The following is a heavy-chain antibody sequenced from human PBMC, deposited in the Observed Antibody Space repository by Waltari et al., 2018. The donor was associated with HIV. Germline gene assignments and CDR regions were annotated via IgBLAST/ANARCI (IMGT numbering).Heavy chain of an antibody. CDR2: VYTSGST. J-gene: IGHJ2*01. D-gene: IGHD3-10*01. V-gene: IGHV4-61*02. Sequence: QVQLQESGPGLVKPSQTLSLTCTVSRGSITSGNYSWRWIRQPAGKGREWIGRVYTSGSTNYNPSLKNRVTISIDTSRNQFSLRLSSVAAADTAVYYCARALDYYESGSFPLWFFDVWGRGTLVTVSS. CDR1: RGSITSGNYS. CDR3: ARALDYYESGSFPLWFFDV.